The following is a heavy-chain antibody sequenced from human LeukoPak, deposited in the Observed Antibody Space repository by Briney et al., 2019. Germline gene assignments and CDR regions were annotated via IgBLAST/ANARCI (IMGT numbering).Heavy chain of an antibody. J-gene: IGHJ4*02. CDR3: AIAVGWELAY. V-gene: IGHV3-7*01. CDR2: INQDGSEE. D-gene: IGHD1-26*01. CDR1: RLSFSSYW. Sequence: PGGSLRLSCAASRLSFSSYWMSWVRQPPGKGLEWVANINQDGSEENYVDSAKGRFTMSRDGAKNSLYLQMNSLRAEDTAVYYCAIAVGWELAYWGQGTLVTVSS.